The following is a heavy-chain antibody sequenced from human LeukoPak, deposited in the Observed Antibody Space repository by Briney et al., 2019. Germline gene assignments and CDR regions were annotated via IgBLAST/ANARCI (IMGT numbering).Heavy chain of an antibody. CDR1: GGSFCTYC. CDR2: INHRGDT. CDR3: ARGTTISVTSYFNY. Sequence: SETLSLTCAVYGGSFCTYCWSWIRQSPGKGLEWIAEINHRGDTNYNPSVKSRVTISVDTSKSQFSLKVSSLTAADTAVYYCARGTTISVTSYFNYSGQATLVTVSS. D-gene: IGHD1-7*01. V-gene: IGHV4-34*01. J-gene: IGHJ4*03.